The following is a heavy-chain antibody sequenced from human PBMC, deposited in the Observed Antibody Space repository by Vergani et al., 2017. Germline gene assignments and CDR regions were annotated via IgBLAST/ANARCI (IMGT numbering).Heavy chain of an antibody. CDR2: ISGSGGFT. CDR1: GFTFTNFA. CDR3: ATELGYCGGGSCDRLY. Sequence: EVQLLESGGNLVQPGGSLRLSCAASGFTFTNFAMTWVRQAPGEGLEWVSGISGSGGFTYYADSVKGRFTISRDNSKNTMFLQMNNLRAEDTAVYYCATELGYCGGGSCDRLYWGQGTLVTVTP. J-gene: IGHJ4*02. D-gene: IGHD2-15*01. V-gene: IGHV3-23*01.